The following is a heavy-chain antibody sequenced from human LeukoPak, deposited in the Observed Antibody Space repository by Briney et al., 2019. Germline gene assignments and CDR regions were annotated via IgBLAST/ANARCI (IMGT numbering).Heavy chain of an antibody. CDR2: ISYDGGNK. CDR3: ARSYSSGWYDLYHFDY. J-gene: IGHJ4*02. Sequence: GGSLRLSCAASGFTFSSYAMHWVRQAPGKGLEWVAVISYDGGNKYYADSVKGRFTISRDNSKNTLYLQMNSLRAEDTAVYYCARSYSSGWYDLYHFDYWGQGTLVTVSS. CDR1: GFTFSSYA. V-gene: IGHV3-30-3*01. D-gene: IGHD6-19*01.